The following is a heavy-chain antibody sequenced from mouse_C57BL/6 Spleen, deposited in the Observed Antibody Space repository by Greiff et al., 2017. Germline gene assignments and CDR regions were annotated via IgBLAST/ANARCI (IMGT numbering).Heavy chain of an antibody. Sequence: EVHLVESGGGLVQPGGSLKLSCAASGFTFSDYYMYWVRQTPEKRLEWVAYISNGGGSTYYPDTVKGRFTISRDNAKNTLYLQMSRLKSEDTAMYYCARGDGSSPWYFDVWGTGTTVTVSS. CDR1: GFTFSDYY. V-gene: IGHV5-12*01. CDR3: ARGDGSSPWYFDV. J-gene: IGHJ1*03. CDR2: ISNGGGST. D-gene: IGHD1-1*01.